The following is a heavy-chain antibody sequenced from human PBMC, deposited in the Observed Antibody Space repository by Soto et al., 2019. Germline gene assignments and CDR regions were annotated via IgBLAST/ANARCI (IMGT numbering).Heavy chain of an antibody. CDR2: INGDGTSI. J-gene: IGHJ5*02. CDR3: AREIIELMGAIRWCDP. D-gene: IGHD2-8*01. Sequence: EVQLVESGGGLVQPGGSLRLSCAASGFTFTSHWMHWVRQAPGKGPVWVSRINGDGTSISYADSVKGRFTISRDNAKNTLYLQMNSLRAEDTAVYYCAREIIELMGAIRWCDPWGQGTLVTVSS. V-gene: IGHV3-74*01. CDR1: GFTFTSHW.